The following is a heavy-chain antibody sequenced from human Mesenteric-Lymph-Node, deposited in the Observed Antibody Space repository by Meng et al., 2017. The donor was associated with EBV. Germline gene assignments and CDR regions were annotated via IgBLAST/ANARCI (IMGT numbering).Heavy chain of an antibody. V-gene: IGHV4-4*02. D-gene: IGHD3-16*02. CDR2: IFHSGGT. Sequence: QGQLQGSGPGLGKPSGTLSLTCAVSSGSISNSNWWSWVRQPPGKGLQWIGEIFHSGGTNYNPSLKSRVTISVDKSKNQFSLKVNSLTAADTAVYYCARITFGGAIGDWGQGTLVTVSS. CDR1: SGSISNSNW. J-gene: IGHJ4*02. CDR3: ARITFGGAIGD.